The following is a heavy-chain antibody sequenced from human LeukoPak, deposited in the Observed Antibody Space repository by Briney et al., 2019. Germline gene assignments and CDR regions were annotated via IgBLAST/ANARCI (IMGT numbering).Heavy chain of an antibody. CDR2: TYYRSKWYN. V-gene: IGHV6-1*01. CDR1: GDSVSSNSAA. CDR3: AREQGHYDILTGFDY. D-gene: IGHD3-9*01. Sequence: SPTLSLTCAISGDSVSSNSAAWNWLRQSPSRGLEWLGRTYYRSKWYNDYAVSVKSRITINPDTSKNQFSLQLNSVTPEDTAVYYCAREQGHYDILTGFDYWGQGTLVTVSS. J-gene: IGHJ4*02.